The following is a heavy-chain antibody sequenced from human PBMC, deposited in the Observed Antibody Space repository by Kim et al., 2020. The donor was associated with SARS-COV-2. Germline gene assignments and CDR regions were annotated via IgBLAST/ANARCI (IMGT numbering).Heavy chain of an antibody. D-gene: IGHD1-1*01. Sequence: ASVKVSCKASGFTFTDYFMHWVRLAPGQGLEWMGRINLNTGGTTYAQMFQGRVTMTRDTSITTAYMDLISLRSDDTAVYYCAREVGLSWNYYVDWGQGTLVTVSS. CDR2: INLNTGGT. CDR3: AREVGLSWNYYVD. CDR1: GFTFTDYF. J-gene: IGHJ4*02. V-gene: IGHV1-2*06.